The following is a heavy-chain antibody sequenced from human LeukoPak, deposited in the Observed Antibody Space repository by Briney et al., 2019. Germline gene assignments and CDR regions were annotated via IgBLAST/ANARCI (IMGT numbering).Heavy chain of an antibody. J-gene: IGHJ4*02. Sequence: SVKVSCKASGGTFSSYAISWVRQAPGQGLEWMGRIIPILGIANYAQKFQGRVTITADKSTSTAYMELSSLRSEDTAVYYCARDSYYYDSSGPGGYWGQGTLVTVSS. D-gene: IGHD3-22*01. CDR2: IIPILGIA. CDR1: GGTFSSYA. CDR3: ARDSYYYDSSGPGGY. V-gene: IGHV1-69*04.